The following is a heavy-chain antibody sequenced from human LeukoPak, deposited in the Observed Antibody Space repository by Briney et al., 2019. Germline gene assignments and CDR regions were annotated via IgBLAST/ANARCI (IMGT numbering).Heavy chain of an antibody. CDR1: GGSISSYY. CDR2: MHTSGST. J-gene: IGHJ4*02. V-gene: IGHV4-4*07. CDR3: ARGGRWPPFDY. D-gene: IGHD1-26*01. Sequence: SETLSLTCTVSGGSISSYYWSWIRQPPGKGLEWIGRMHTSGSTNYNVSLKSRVTISVDTSKNQFSLKLSSVTAADTAVYYCARGGRWPPFDYWGQGTLVTVSS.